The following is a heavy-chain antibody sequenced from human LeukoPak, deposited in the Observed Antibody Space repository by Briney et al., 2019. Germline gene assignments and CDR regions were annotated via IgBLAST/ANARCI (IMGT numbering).Heavy chain of an antibody. Sequence: GGPLGLSWVASGFGFTNYAWNWFRQPPGKGLEWVSFIIGSSGSTFYADSVKGRFTISRDKSKNTLYLQMNSLRAEDTAVYYCAKGAYDYIEIAYFDYWGQGSLVTVSS. D-gene: IGHD5-12*01. CDR2: IIGSSGST. V-gene: IGHV3-23*01. CDR1: GFGFTNYA. J-gene: IGHJ4*02. CDR3: AKGAYDYIEIAYFDY.